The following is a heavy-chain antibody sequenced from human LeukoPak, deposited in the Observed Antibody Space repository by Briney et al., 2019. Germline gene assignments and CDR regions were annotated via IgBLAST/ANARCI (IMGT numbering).Heavy chain of an antibody. D-gene: IGHD6-13*01. Sequence: PSETLSLTCTVSGGSISNYYWSWIRQPPGKGLEWIGYMYDSGSTNYNPSLRSRVSISVDRSKHHFSLKLSSVNAADTAMYYCALGYSSTWRNPAAFEYWGQGTLVPVSS. J-gene: IGHJ4*02. CDR2: MYDSGST. CDR1: GGSISNYY. V-gene: IGHV4-59*01. CDR3: ALGYSSTWRNPAAFEY.